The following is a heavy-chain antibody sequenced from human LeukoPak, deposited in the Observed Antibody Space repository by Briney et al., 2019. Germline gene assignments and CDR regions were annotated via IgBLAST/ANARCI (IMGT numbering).Heavy chain of an antibody. J-gene: IGHJ4*02. Sequence: PSETLSLTCTVSGCSISSIRYYWRSIRQPPGRGLEWIGSICYSGSTYNNPTLKSRVTISIDTSKNQFSLKLSSVTAADTAVYFCARRMGSGATYPRTFDYWGQGTLVTVSS. V-gene: IGHV4-39*01. D-gene: IGHD2-8*02. CDR1: GCSISSIRYY. CDR3: ARRMGSGATYPRTFDY. CDR2: ICYSGST.